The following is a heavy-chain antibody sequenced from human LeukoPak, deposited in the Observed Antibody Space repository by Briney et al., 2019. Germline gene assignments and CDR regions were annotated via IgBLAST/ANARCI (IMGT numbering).Heavy chain of an antibody. V-gene: IGHV4-4*02. CDR2: IYHSGST. J-gene: IGHJ6*03. Sequence: SGTLSLTCAVSGGSISSSNWWSWVRQPPGKGLEWIGEIYHSGSTYYNPSLKSRVTISVDTSKNQFSLKLSSVTAADTAVYYCARVRRDIVVVPAIYYYMDVWGKGTTVTVSS. D-gene: IGHD2-2*01. CDR1: GGSISSSNW. CDR3: ARVRRDIVVVPAIYYYMDV.